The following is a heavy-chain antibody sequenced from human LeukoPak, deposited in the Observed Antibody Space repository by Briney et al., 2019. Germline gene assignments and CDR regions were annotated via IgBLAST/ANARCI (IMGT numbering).Heavy chain of an antibody. V-gene: IGHV4-61*01. CDR1: GGAVSSGSYY. J-gene: IGHJ4*02. CDR3: ARVDILTGYYRGFDH. D-gene: IGHD3-9*01. CDR2: IYYSGST. Sequence: SETLSLTCPVSGGAVSSGSYYWSWIRQPPGKGLAWIGYIYYSGSTNYNPSLKSRVTISVDTSKNQFSLKLSSVTAADTAVYYCARVDILTGYYRGFDHWGQGTLVTVSS.